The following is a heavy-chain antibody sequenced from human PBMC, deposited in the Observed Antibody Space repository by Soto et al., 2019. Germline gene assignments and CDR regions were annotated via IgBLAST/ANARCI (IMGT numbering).Heavy chain of an antibody. Sequence: PGGSLRLSCAASGFTFSSNAMSWVRQAPGKGLEWVSAISGGGGSTYYADSVKGRFTISRDNSKNTLYLQMNSLRAEDTAVYYCAKVPGEVYGVGQNWFAPWGQGTLVTVSS. CDR2: ISGGGGST. V-gene: IGHV3-23*01. D-gene: IGHD3-3*01. CDR3: AKVPGEVYGVGQNWFAP. CDR1: GFTFSSNA. J-gene: IGHJ5*02.